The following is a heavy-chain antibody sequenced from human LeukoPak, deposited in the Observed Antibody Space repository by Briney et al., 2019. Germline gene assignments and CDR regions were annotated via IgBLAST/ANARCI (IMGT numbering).Heavy chain of an antibody. D-gene: IGHD3-10*01. CDR3: ATNGGGYFDS. V-gene: IGHV3-21*01. CDR2: ISSSSSYI. J-gene: IGHJ4*02. CDR1: GFTFSSYS. Sequence: GGSLRLSCAASGFTFSSYSMNWVRQAPGKGLEWVSSISSSSSYIYYADSVKGRFTISRDNAKNSLYLQMNSLRAEDTAVYYCATNGGGYFDSWGQGTLVTVSS.